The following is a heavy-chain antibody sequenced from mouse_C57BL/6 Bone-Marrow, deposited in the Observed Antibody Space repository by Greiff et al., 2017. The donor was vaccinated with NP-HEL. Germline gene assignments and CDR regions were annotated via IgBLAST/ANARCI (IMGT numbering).Heavy chain of an antibody. Sequence: EVQLQQSGPELVKPRASVKISCKASGYTFTDYYMNWVKQSHGKSLEWIGDINPNNGGTSYNQKFKGKATLTVDKSSSTAYMELRSLTSEDSAVYYCARCGYFDYWGQGTTLTVSS. J-gene: IGHJ2*01. CDR1: GYTFTDYY. CDR3: ARCGYFDY. CDR2: INPNNGGT. V-gene: IGHV1-26*01.